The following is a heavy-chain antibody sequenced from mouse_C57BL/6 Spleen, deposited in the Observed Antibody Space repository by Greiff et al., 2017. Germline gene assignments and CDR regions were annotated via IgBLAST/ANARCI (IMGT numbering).Heavy chain of an antibody. CDR2: IDPETGGT. CDR1: GYTFTDYE. J-gene: IGHJ3*01. V-gene: IGHV1-15*01. Sequence: VQLQQSGAELVRPGASVTLSCKASGYTFTDYEMHLVKQTPVHGLEWIGAIDPETGGTAYNQKFKGKAILTADKSSSTAYMALRSLPSEDSAVYYCSSFGFAYWGQGTLVTVSA. D-gene: IGHD1-1*01. CDR3: SSFGFAY.